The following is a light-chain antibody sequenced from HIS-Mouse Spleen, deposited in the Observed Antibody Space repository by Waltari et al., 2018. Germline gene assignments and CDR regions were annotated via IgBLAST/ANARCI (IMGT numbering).Light chain of an antibody. CDR1: SSDVGGYNY. CDR2: EVS. J-gene: IGLJ2*01. CDR3: SSYAGSNHVV. Sequence: QSALTQPPSASGSPGQSVTISCTGTSSDVGGYNYVSWYQQHPSKAPKPMIYEVSKRPSGVPDRFSGSKSGNTASLTVSGLQAEDEADYYCSSYAGSNHVVFGGGTKLTVL. V-gene: IGLV2-8*01.